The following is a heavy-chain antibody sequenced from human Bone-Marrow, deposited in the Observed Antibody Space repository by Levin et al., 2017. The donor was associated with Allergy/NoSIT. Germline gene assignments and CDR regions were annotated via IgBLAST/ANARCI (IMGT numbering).Heavy chain of an antibody. CDR1: GFTFSSSA. CDR3: ARDWSSPAGDC. J-gene: IGHJ4*02. D-gene: IGHD3-3*01. CDR2: ISYDGMNT. Sequence: GGSLRLSCVASGFTFSSSAMHWVRQAPGKGLEWVAVISYDGMNTFYADSVKGRFTISRDNPKKTLYVRLSGLKVEDTALYYCARDWSSPAGDCWGQGTLVTVSS. V-gene: IGHV3-30*04.